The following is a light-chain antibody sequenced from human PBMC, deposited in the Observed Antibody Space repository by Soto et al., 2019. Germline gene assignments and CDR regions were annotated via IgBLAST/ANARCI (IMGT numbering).Light chain of an antibody. CDR1: QSLAHSDGNTY. CDR2: KTS. J-gene: IGKJ2*01. V-gene: IGKV2-24*01. Sequence: VMTQTPLSSPVTLGQPASISCRSSQSLAHSDGNTYLSWLQQRPGQPPRLLIYKTSNRFSGVPDRFSGSGAGADFTLKISRVEAEDVGVYYCMQATQFPYTFGQGTKLEIK. CDR3: MQATQFPYT.